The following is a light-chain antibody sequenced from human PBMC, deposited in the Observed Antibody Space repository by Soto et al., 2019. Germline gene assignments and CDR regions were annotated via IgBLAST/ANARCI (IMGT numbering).Light chain of an antibody. V-gene: IGLV2-18*02. CDR3: SSCTTSSTPFV. J-gene: IGLJ1*01. CDR1: SSDVGSYNC. Sequence: QSALTQPPSVSGSPGQSVTISCTGTSSDVGSYNCVSWYQQPPGTAPKVMIYEVSNRPSGVPDRFSGSKSGNTASLTISGLQAEDEADYYCSSCTTSSTPFVFGTGTKVTVL. CDR2: EVS.